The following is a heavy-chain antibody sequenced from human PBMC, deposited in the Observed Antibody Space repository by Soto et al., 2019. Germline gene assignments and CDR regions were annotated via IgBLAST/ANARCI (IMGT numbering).Heavy chain of an antibody. J-gene: IGHJ5*02. D-gene: IGHD6-13*01. CDR1: GFTFSSYE. V-gene: IGHV3-48*03. CDR2: ISSSGSTI. Sequence: GGSLRLSCAASGFTFSSYEMNWVRQAPGKGLEWVSYISSSGSTIYYADSVKGRFTISRDNAKNSLYLQMNSLRAEDTAVYYCARDREAAAGTWFDPWGQGXLVTVSS. CDR3: ARDREAAAGTWFDP.